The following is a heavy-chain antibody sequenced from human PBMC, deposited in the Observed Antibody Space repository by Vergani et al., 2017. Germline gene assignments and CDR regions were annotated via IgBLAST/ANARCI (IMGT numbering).Heavy chain of an antibody. J-gene: IGHJ4*02. CDR2: INPNSGGT. Sequence: QVQLVQSGAEVKKPGASVKVSCKASGGTFSSYAISWVRQAPGQGLEWMGRINPNSGGTNYAQKFQGRVTMTRDTSISTAYMELSRLSSVTAADTAVYYCARGHDRSDYGDHSTLPFDYWGQGTLVTVSS. D-gene: IGHD4-17*01. CDR3: ARGHDRSDYGDHSTLPFDY. V-gene: IGHV1-2*02. CDR1: GGTFSSYA.